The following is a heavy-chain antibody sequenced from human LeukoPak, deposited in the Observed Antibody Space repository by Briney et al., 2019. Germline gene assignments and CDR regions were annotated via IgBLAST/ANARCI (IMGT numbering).Heavy chain of an antibody. D-gene: IGHD3-16*01. J-gene: IGHJ6*03. V-gene: IGHV4-39*07. CDR3: ACWGSDYYYYMDV. CDR2: IYYSGST. CDR1: GGSISSSSYY. Sequence: NPSETLSLTCTVSGGSISSSSYYWGWIRQPPGKGLEWIGSIYYSGSTYYNPSLKSRVTISVDTSKNQFSLKLSSVTAADTAVYYCACWGSDYYYYMDVWGKGTTVTVSS.